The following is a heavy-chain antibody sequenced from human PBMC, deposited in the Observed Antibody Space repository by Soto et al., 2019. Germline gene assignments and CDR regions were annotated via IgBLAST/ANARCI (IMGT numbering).Heavy chain of an antibody. CDR3: ARNMDYYYGPGSGNGHGF. J-gene: IGHJ6*02. CDR1: GYTFTSYY. CDR2: INPKFGDT. D-gene: IGHD3-10*01. V-gene: IGHV1-2*02. Sequence: QVQLVQSGAEVKEPGGSVRVSCEASGYTFTSYYIHWVRQAPGQGLEWMGWINPKFGDTTYAQDFQGRVSMTRDMSISTVYMELSRLTSDDPAIYYCARNMDYYYGPGSGNGHGFWGQGSTVTVFS.